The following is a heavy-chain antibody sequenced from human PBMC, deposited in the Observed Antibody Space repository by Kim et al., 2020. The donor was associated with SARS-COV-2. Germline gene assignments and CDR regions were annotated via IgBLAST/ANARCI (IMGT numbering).Heavy chain of an antibody. CDR1: GFTFDDYS. CDR2: ISWNSGSI. D-gene: IGHD3-3*01. CDR3: AKFGSSDNYFDY. Sequence: GGSLRLSCAASGFTFDDYSMHWVRQAPGKGLEWVSGISWNSGSIGYADSVKGRFTISRYNAKNSLYLQMNSLRAEDTALYYCAKFGSSDNYFDYWGQGTLFTVSS. J-gene: IGHJ4*02. V-gene: IGHV3-9*01.